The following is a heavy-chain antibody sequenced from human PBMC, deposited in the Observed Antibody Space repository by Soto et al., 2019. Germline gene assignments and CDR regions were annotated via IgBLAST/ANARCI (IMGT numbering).Heavy chain of an antibody. Sequence: SETLSLTCAISGGSISSANWWTWVRQPPGKGLEWIGEIYHGGSTSYNPSLKSRVTLSLDKFKNHFSLNLTSVTAADTAVYYCARLSFSYGVDVWGQGTTVTVSS. CDR2: IYHGGST. CDR3: ARLSFSYGVDV. CDR1: GGSISSANW. J-gene: IGHJ6*02. V-gene: IGHV4-4*02.